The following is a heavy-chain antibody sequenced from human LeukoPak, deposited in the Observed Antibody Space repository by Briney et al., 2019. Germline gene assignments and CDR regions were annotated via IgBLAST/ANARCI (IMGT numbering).Heavy chain of an antibody. CDR3: ARRGVLTGFGGHYYYYYMDV. V-gene: IGHV4-34*01. Sequence: SETLSLTCAVCGGSFSGYYWSWIRQPPGKGLEWIGEINHSGSTNYNPSLKSRVTISVDTSKNQFYLKLSSVTAADTAVYYCARRGVLTGFGGHYYYYYMDVWGKGTTVTISS. D-gene: IGHD3-9*01. CDR1: GGSFSGYY. CDR2: INHSGST. J-gene: IGHJ6*03.